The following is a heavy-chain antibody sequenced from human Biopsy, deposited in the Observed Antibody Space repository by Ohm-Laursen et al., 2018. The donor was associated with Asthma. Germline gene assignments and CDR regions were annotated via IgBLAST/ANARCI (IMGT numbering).Heavy chain of an antibody. V-gene: IGHV1-18*01. CDR1: GYTFNSAG. CDR3: ARAVDYSHYYGINV. Sequence: SVKVSCKTSGYTFNSAGITWVRQAPGQGLEWMGWISVYNGNTKVAQKLQDRVTMITDTSTSTAYMELRSLRSDDTAVCFCARAVDYSHYYGINVWGQGTTVTVS. J-gene: IGHJ6*02. D-gene: IGHD3-10*01. CDR2: ISVYNGNT.